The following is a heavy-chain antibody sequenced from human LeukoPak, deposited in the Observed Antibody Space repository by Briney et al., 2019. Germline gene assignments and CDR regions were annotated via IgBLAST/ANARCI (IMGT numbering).Heavy chain of an antibody. V-gene: IGHV4-39*07. CDR2: IYYSGST. Sequence: SETLSLTCTVSGGSISSSSYYWGWIRQPPGKGLEWIGSIYYSGSTYYNPSLKSRVTISVDTSKNQFSLKLSSVTAADTAVYYCARVGVYYGSGSYYTNWFDPWGQGTLVTVSS. D-gene: IGHD3-10*01. CDR1: GGSISSSSYY. CDR3: ARVGVYYGSGSYYTNWFDP. J-gene: IGHJ5*02.